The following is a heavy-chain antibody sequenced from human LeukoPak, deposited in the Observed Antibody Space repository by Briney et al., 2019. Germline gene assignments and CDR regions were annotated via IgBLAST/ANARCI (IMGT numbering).Heavy chain of an antibody. D-gene: IGHD3-3*01. CDR1: GFTFTNYW. V-gene: IGHV3-7*01. CDR3: ARVEWMGRMDY. CDR2: IKQEGSDK. Sequence: EGSLRLSCAASGFTFTNYWMTWVRQAPGKGLEWVANIKQEGSDKYYVDSVKGRFTISRDNAKNSLFLQMNSLKVEDTAVYYCARVEWMGRMDYWGQGTLVTVSS. J-gene: IGHJ4*02.